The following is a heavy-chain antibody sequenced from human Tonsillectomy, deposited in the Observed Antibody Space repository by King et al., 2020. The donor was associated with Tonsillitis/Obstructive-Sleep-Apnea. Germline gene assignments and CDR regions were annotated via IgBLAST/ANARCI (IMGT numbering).Heavy chain of an antibody. CDR2: ISGSSGTT. V-gene: IGHV3-48*02. J-gene: IGHJ4*02. Sequence: VQLVESGGGLVQPGGSLRLSCAASGFTFSSSTMNWVRQAPGKGLEWVSFISGSSGTTYYADSVGGRFTISSDNAKSSLFLQMNSLRDEDTAVYYCASRGEYSSGWYYWGLGTLVTVSS. CDR1: GFTFSSST. CDR3: ASRGEYSSGWYY. D-gene: IGHD6-19*01.